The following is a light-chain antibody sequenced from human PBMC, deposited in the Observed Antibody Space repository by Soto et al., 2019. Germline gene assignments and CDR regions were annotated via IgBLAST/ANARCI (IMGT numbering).Light chain of an antibody. Sequence: DIQMTQSPSTLSASVGDRVTITCRASQSISSWLAWYQQKPGKAPKLLIYKASCLESGVPSRFSGSGSETEFTLPISSMQPDDFATYYCQHYNSYRRTFGQGTKVEIK. CDR3: QHYNSYRRT. J-gene: IGKJ1*01. CDR1: QSISSW. CDR2: KAS. V-gene: IGKV1-5*03.